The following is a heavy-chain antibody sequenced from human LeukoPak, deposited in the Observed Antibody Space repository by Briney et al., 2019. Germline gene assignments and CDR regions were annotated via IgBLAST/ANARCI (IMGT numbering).Heavy chain of an antibody. Sequence: SETLSLTCIVSGGSISSYYWSWIRQPPGKGLEWIGCISDSGSTISVDTSKNQFSLKLSSVTAADTAVYYCARRIAAADAFDIWGQGTMVTVSS. D-gene: IGHD6-13*01. CDR3: ARRIAAADAFDI. CDR2: ISDSGS. V-gene: IGHV4-59*08. CDR1: GGSISSYY. J-gene: IGHJ3*02.